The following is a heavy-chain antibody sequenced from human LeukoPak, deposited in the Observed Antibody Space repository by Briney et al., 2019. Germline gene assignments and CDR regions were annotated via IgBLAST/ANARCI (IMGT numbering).Heavy chain of an antibody. CDR3: AKDRRYSYGCDY. V-gene: IGHV3-23*01. D-gene: IGHD5-18*01. J-gene: IGHJ4*02. CDR2: ISGSGGST. CDR1: GFTFSSYA. Sequence: GGSLRLSCVASGFTFSSYAMSWVRQAPGKGLEWVSAISGSGGSTYYADSVKGRFTISRDNSKNTLYLQMNSLRAEDTAVYYCAKDRRYSYGCDYWGQGTLVTVSS.